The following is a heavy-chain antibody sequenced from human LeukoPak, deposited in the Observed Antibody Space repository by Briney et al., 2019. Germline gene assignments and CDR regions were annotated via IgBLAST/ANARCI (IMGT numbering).Heavy chain of an antibody. CDR1: GFTFDDYA. J-gene: IGHJ4*02. D-gene: IGHD6-19*01. Sequence: GGSLRLSCAASGFTFDDYAMHWVRQAPGKGLEWVSGISWNSGSIGYADSVKGRFTISRDNAKNSLYLQMNSPRAEDTALYYCASGAVAGPRDYWGQGTLVTVSS. V-gene: IGHV3-9*01. CDR2: ISWNSGSI. CDR3: ASGAVAGPRDY.